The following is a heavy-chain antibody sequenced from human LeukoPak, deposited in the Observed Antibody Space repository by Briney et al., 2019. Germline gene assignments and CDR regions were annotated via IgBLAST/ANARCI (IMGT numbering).Heavy chain of an antibody. J-gene: IGHJ4*02. V-gene: IGHV1-3*01. CDR1: GYTFTKYV. D-gene: IGHD2-21*01. CDR2: INAGNGDT. CDR3: ARDDCGDTCYPGGY. Sequence: ASVKVSCKASGYTFTKYVVHWVRQAPGQRPEWMGWINAGNGDTKNSQNFQDRVTITRDTSANTAYMELSSLTPEDTALYYCARDDCGDTCYPGGYWGQGTLVTVSS.